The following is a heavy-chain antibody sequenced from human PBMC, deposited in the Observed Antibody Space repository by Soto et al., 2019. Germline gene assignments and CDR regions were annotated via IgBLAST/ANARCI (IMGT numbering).Heavy chain of an antibody. CDR3: ASGGGRATTTVTLDY. V-gene: IGHV1-18*01. D-gene: IGHD4-17*01. J-gene: IGHJ4*02. CDR2: ISAYNGNT. CDR1: GYTFTSYG. Sequence: GASVKVSCKASGYTFTSYGISWVRQAPGQGLEWMGWISAYNGNTNYAQKLQGRVTMTTDTSTSTAYMELRSLRSDDTAVYYCASGGGRATTTVTLDYWGQGTLVTVSS.